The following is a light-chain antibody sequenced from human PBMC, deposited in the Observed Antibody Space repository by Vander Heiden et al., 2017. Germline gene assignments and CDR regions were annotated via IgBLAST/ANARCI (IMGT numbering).Light chain of an antibody. J-gene: IGKJ1*01. CDR2: WAS. CDR1: QSVLYSSNNKNY. V-gene: IGKV4-1*01. CDR3: QQYYSTPRGT. Sequence: DIVMTQSPYSLAVSLGERATINCKSSQSVLYSSNNKNYLAWYQQKPGQPPKLLIYWASTRESGVPDRFSGSGSGTDFTLTISSLQAEDVAVYYCQQYYSTPRGTFGQGTKVEIK.